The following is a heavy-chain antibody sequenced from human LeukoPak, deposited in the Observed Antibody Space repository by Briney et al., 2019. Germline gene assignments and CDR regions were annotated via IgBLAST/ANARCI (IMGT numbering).Heavy chain of an antibody. CDR1: GFTFSDYY. Sequence: PGGSLRLSCAASGFTFSDYYMSWIRQAPGKGLEWVSYISSSGSTIYYADSVKGRFTISRDNAKNSLYLQMNSLRAEDTAVYYCARDQVVRGVIDYYYYMGVWGKGTTVTVSS. D-gene: IGHD3-10*01. CDR2: ISSSGSTI. CDR3: ARDQVVRGVIDYYYYMGV. J-gene: IGHJ6*03. V-gene: IGHV3-11*04.